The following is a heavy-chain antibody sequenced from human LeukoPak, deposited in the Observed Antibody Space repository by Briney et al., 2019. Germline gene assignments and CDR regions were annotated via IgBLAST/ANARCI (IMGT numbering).Heavy chain of an antibody. CDR3: ASPYGGPAPYFDY. CDR2: IYYSGST. V-gene: IGHV4-39*01. CDR1: GGSISSSSYY. Sequence: SETLSLTCTVSGGSISSSSYYWGWIRQPPGKGLGWIGSIYYSGSTYYNPSLKSRVTISVDTSKNQFSLKLSSVTAADTAVYYCASPYGGPAPYFDYWGQGTLVTVSS. J-gene: IGHJ4*02. D-gene: IGHD4-23*01.